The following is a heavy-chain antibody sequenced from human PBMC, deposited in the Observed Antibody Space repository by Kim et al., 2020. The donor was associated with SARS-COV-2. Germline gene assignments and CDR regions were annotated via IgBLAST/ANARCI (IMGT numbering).Heavy chain of an antibody. CDR1: GYTFTSYA. V-gene: IGHV7-4-1*02. Sequence: ASVKVYCKASGYTFTSYAMNWVRQAPGQALEWLGWINTNTGNPTYAQGFTGRFVFSLDTSVSTAYLQISSLKAEYTAVYSCAILYGDYYDYYCMDVWGKG. CDR2: INTNTGNP. J-gene: IGHJ6*04. D-gene: IGHD4-17*01. CDR3: AILYGDYYDYYCMDV.